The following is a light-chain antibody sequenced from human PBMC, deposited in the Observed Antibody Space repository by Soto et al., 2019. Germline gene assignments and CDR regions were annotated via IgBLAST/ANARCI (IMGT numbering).Light chain of an antibody. Sequence: QSVLTQPASVSGSPGQSITISCTGTINDVGGYNYVSWYQQHPGTAPKLLIYDVSNRPSGISSRFTASKAGNTASLTISGLQAEDEADYYCTSYTSTNTLAVFGGGTKVTVL. J-gene: IGLJ2*01. V-gene: IGLV2-14*01. CDR2: DVS. CDR3: TSYTSTNTLAV. CDR1: INDVGGYNY.